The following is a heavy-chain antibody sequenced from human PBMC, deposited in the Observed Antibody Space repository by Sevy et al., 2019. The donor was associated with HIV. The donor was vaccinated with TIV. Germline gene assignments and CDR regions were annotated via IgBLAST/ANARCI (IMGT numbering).Heavy chain of an antibody. Sequence: ASVKVSCKASGYTFTSYGISWVRQAPGQGLEWMGWISAYNGNTNYAQKLQGRVTMTTDTSTSTAYMELRSLRSDDTAVYYCARGKQLLWFGELLSVQYTYPNSAFDYWGQGTLVTVSS. V-gene: IGHV1-18*01. CDR3: ARGKQLLWFGELLSVQYTYPNSAFDY. CDR1: GYTFTSYG. J-gene: IGHJ4*02. CDR2: ISAYNGNT. D-gene: IGHD3-10*01.